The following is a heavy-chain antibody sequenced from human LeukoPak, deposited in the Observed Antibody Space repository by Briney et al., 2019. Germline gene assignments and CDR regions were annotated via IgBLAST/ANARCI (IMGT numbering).Heavy chain of an antibody. D-gene: IGHD4-17*01. V-gene: IGHV3-30*04. CDR3: AKDLESYGDYSAFDI. J-gene: IGHJ3*02. CDR1: GFTFSSYP. Sequence: GGSLRLSCTASGFTFSSYPMNWVRQAPGKGLEWVAIVSYDGINRDYADSVKGRFTISKDNSKNTLYLQMNSLRAEDTAVYYCAKDLESYGDYSAFDIWGQGTMVTVSS. CDR2: VSYDGINR.